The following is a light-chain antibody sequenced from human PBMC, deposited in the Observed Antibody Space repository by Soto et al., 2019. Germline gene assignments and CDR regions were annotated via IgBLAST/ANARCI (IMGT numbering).Light chain of an antibody. CDR1: NSNVGSNS. Sequence: QSVLTQPPSASGTPGQRGTISCSGSNSNVGSNSVNWYQQLPGMAPKLLLYSDNQRPSGVPDRFSGSKSGSSASLAISVLQSEDEADYHCSTWDDNLSTWLFGGGTKLTVL. V-gene: IGLV1-44*01. CDR2: SDN. CDR3: STWDDNLSTWL. J-gene: IGLJ3*02.